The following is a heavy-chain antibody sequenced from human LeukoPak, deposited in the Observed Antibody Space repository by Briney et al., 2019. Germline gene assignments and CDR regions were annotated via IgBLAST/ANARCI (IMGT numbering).Heavy chain of an antibody. CDR2: IRYDGSNK. J-gene: IGHJ4*02. D-gene: IGHD3-10*01. CDR3: AKDRDTMVRGVIITLNYYFDY. V-gene: IGHV3-30*02. Sequence: GGSLRLSCAASGFTFSSYGMHWVRQAPGKGLEWVAFIRYDGSNKYYADSVKGRFTISRDNSKNTLYPQMNSLRAEDTAVYYCAKDRDTMVRGVIITLNYYFDYWGQGTLVTVSS. CDR1: GFTFSSYG.